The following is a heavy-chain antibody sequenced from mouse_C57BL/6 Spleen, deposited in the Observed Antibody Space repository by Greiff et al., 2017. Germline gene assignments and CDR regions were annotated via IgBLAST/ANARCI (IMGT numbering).Heavy chain of an antibody. J-gene: IGHJ3*01. D-gene: IGHD4-1*01. CDR1: GYTFPSYW. V-gene: IGHV1-55*01. Sequence: QVQLQQPGAELVKPGASVKMSCKASGYTFPSYWITWVKQRPGQGLEWIGDIYPGSGSTNYNEKFKSKATLTVDTSSSTAYMQLSSLTSEDSAVYYCARGGPLTGPSWFAYWGQGTLVTVSA. CDR2: IYPGSGST. CDR3: ARGGPLTGPSWFAY.